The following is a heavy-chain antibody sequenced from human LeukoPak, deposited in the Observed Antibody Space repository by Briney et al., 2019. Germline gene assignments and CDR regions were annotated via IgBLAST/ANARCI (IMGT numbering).Heavy chain of an antibody. J-gene: IGHJ4*02. V-gene: IGHV3-30-3*01. D-gene: IGHD2-8*01. Sequence: GGSLRLSCAASGFTFSSYAMHWVRQAPGKGLEWVAVISYDGSNKYYADSVKGRFTISRDNSKNTLYLQMNSLRAEDTAVYYCARAINGVRPYLDYWGQGTLVTVSS. CDR2: ISYDGSNK. CDR3: ARAINGVRPYLDY. CDR1: GFTFSSYA.